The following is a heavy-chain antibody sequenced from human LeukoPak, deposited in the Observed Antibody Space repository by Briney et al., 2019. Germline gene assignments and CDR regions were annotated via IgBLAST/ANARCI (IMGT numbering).Heavy chain of an antibody. D-gene: IGHD4-17*01. CDR2: IIPILGIA. CDR1: GGTFSSYA. J-gene: IGHJ6*02. Sequence: ASVKVSCKASGGTFSSYAISWVRQAPGQGLEWMGRIIPILGIANYAQKFQGRVTITADKSTSTAYMELSSLRSEDTAVYYCARVSDYGDPQDYGMDVWGQGTTVTVSS. CDR3: ARVSDYGDPQDYGMDV. V-gene: IGHV1-69*04.